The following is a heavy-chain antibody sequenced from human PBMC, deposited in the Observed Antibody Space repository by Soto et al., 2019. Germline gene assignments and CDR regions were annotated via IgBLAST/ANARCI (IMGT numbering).Heavy chain of an antibody. J-gene: IGHJ6*02. D-gene: IGHD3-3*01. CDR2: FDPEDGET. CDR3: ATVLYARGFLEWLPYPGMDV. CDR1: GYTLTELS. V-gene: IGHV1-24*01. Sequence: ASVKVSCKVSGYTLTELSMHWVRQAPGKGLEWMGGFDPEDGETIYAQKFQGRVTMTEDTSTDTAYMELSSLRSEDTAVYYCATVLYARGFLEWLPYPGMDVWGQGTTVTVSS.